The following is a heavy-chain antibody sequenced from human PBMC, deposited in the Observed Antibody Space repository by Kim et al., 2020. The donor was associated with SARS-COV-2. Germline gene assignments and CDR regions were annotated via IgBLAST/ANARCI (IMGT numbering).Heavy chain of an antibody. Sequence: RFTISRDNSKNTLYLQMNSLRAEDTAVYYCARDFEEMGYSSGWYGFYTDYWGQGALVTVSS. J-gene: IGHJ4*02. D-gene: IGHD6-19*01. V-gene: IGHV3-30*01. CDR3: ARDFEEMGYSSGWYGFYTDY.